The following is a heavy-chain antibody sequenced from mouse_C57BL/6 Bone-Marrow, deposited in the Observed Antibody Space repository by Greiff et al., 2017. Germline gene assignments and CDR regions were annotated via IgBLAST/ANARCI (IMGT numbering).Heavy chain of an antibody. D-gene: IGHD2-3*01. Sequence: QVQLKESGAELARPGASVKLSCKASGYTFTSYGISWVKQRTGQGLEWIGEIYPRSGNTYYNEKFKGKATLTADKSSSPAYMELRSLTSEDSAVYFCARGYSWFAYWGQGTLVTVSA. V-gene: IGHV1-81*01. CDR3: ARGYSWFAY. J-gene: IGHJ3*01. CDR2: IYPRSGNT. CDR1: GYTFTSYG.